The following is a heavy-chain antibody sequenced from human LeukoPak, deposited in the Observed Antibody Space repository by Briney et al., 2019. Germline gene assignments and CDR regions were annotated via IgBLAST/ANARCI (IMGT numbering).Heavy chain of an antibody. D-gene: IGHD3-10*01. J-gene: IGHJ4*02. CDR2: ISGSGGST. Sequence: PGGALRLSCAASGFTFSSYAMSWVRQAPGKGLEWVSAISGSGGSTYYADSVKGRFTISRDNSRNTLYLQMNSLRAEDTAVYYCATGSPMLRGRPFDYWGQGTLVTVSS. CDR3: ATGSPMLRGRPFDY. V-gene: IGHV3-23*01. CDR1: GFTFSSYA.